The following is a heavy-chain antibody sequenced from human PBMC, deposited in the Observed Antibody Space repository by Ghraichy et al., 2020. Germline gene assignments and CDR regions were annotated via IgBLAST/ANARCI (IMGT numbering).Heavy chain of an antibody. V-gene: IGHV3-48*03. CDR1: GFTFSSYE. Sequence: GGSLRLSCAASGFTFSSYEMNWVRQAPGKGLEWVSYISSSGSTIYYADSVKGRFTISRDNAKNSLYLQMNSLRAEDTAVYYCAREYSSSLSSFDYWGQGTLVTVSS. CDR2: ISSSGSTI. J-gene: IGHJ4*02. D-gene: IGHD6-13*01. CDR3: AREYSSSLSSFDY.